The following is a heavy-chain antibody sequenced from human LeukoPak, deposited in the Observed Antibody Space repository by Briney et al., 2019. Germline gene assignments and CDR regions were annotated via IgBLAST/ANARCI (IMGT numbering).Heavy chain of an antibody. V-gene: IGHV3-48*03. CDR1: GFTFSSYE. D-gene: IGHD6-19*01. CDR3: ARDRGWYSSGWYRYFDY. J-gene: IGHJ4*02. Sequence: PGGSLRLSCAASGFTFSSYEMNWVRQAPGKGLEWVSYISSSGSTIYYADSVKGRFTISRDNAKNSLYLQMNSLRAEDTAVYYCARDRGWYSSGWYRYFDYWGQGTLVTVSS. CDR2: ISSSGSTI.